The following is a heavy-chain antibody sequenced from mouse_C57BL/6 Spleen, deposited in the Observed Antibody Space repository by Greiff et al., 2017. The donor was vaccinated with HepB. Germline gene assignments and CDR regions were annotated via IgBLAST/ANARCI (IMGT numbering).Heavy chain of an antibody. CDR2: IYPGDGDT. V-gene: IGHV1-82*01. CDR3: APITTVVENYLDY. Sequence: VQLQQSGPELVKPGASVKISCKASGYAFSSSWMNWVKQRPGKGLEWIGRIYPGDGDTNYNGKFKGKATLTADKSSSTAYMQLSSLTSEDSAVYFCAPITTVVENYLDYWGQGTTLTVSS. CDR1: GYAFSSSW. J-gene: IGHJ2*01. D-gene: IGHD1-1*01.